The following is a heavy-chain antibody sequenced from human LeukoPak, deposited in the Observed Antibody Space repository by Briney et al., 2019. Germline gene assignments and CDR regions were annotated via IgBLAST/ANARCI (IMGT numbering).Heavy chain of an antibody. CDR2: ISSNGGST. CDR1: GFTFSSYA. CDR3: ARVGPETAFDY. V-gene: IGHV3-64*01. J-gene: IGHJ4*02. D-gene: IGHD1-14*01. Sequence: PGGSLRLSCAASGFTFSSYAMHWVRQAPGKGLEYVSAISSNGGSTYYANSVKGRFTISRDNSKNTLYLQMGSLRDEDMAVYYCARVGPETAFDYWGQGTLVTVSS.